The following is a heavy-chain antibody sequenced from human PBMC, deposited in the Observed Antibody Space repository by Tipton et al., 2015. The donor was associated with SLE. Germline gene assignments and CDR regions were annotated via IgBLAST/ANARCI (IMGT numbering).Heavy chain of an antibody. V-gene: IGHV4-34*01. CDR3: ARGNALGYNSSWYFDL. D-gene: IGHD6-13*01. Sequence: TLSLTCAVYGGSFSGYYWSWIRQPPGKGLEWIGEINHSGSTNYNPSLKSRVTISVDTSKNQFSLNLSSLTAADTAVYYCARGNALGYNSSWYFDLWGRGTLVTASS. CDR1: GGSFSGYY. CDR2: INHSGST. J-gene: IGHJ2*01.